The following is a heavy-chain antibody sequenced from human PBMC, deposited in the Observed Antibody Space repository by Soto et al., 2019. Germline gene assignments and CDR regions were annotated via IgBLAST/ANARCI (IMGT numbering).Heavy chain of an antibody. J-gene: IGHJ6*02. CDR3: ARGSIAVARSHYYYYGMDV. V-gene: IGHV1-2*04. D-gene: IGHD6-19*01. CDR2: INPNSGGT. CDR1: GYTFTGYY. Sequence: GASVKVSCKASGYTFTGYYMHWVRQAPGQGLEWMGWINPNSGGTNYAQKFQGWVTMTRDTSISTAYMELSRLRSDDTAVYYCARGSIAVARSHYYYYGMDVWGQGTTVTVSS.